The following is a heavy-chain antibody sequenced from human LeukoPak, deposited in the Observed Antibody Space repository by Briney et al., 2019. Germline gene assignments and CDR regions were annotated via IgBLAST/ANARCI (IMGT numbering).Heavy chain of an antibody. D-gene: IGHD2-21*02. V-gene: IGHV5-51*01. CDR2: IYPGDSDT. CDR3: ARPSDDDAFDI. J-gene: IGHJ3*02. Sequence: GESLEISCKGSGYSFTGYWIGWVRQMPGKGLEWVGIIYPGDSDTRYSPSFQGQVTISADKSISTAYLQWSSLKASDTAMYYCARPSDDDAFDIWGQGTMVTDSS. CDR1: GYSFTGYW.